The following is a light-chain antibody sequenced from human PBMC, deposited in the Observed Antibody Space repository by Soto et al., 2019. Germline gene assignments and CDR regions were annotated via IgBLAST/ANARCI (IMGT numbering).Light chain of an antibody. Sequence: IVLTQSPATLSLSPGETATLSCRARQSISNHLAWYQQKPGQAPRLLIYDASNRATGIPGRFSGSGFGTDFTLTISSLEPEDFAVYYCQQRDTWPPFTFGPGTKVDIK. CDR3: QQRDTWPPFT. CDR2: DAS. CDR1: QSISNH. J-gene: IGKJ3*01. V-gene: IGKV3-11*01.